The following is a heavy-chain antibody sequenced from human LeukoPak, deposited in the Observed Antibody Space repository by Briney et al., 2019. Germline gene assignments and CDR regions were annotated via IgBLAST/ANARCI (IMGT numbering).Heavy chain of an antibody. Sequence: GSSVKVSCKTSGYTFTSYAISWVRQAPGQGLEWMGWIITYNGNTYYSQKLQGRVTMTTDTSTSTAYMELRSLRSDDTAVYFCGKTTVTSEEYFYYYMDVWGKGTTVTVSS. CDR3: GKTTVTSEEYFYYYMDV. D-gene: IGHD4-17*01. CDR1: GYTFTSYA. CDR2: IITYNGNT. J-gene: IGHJ6*03. V-gene: IGHV1-18*01.